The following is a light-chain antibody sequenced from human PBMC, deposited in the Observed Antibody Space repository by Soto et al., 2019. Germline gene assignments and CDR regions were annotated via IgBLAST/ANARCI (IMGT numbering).Light chain of an antibody. V-gene: IGKV4-1*01. J-gene: IGKJ1*01. CDR1: QSVLYSSDNKNY. CDR3: LQYYSTPRT. Sequence: DIVMTQSPDSLAVSLGERATINCKSSQSVLYSSDNKNYLAWYQQKPGQPPKLLIYWASTRESGVPDRFSGSGSATDFTLTISSLQAEDVAVYYCLQYYSTPRTFGQGTKVEIK. CDR2: WAS.